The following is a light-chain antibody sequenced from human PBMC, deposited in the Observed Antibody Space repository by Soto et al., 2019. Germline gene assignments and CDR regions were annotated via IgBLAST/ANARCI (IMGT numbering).Light chain of an antibody. Sequence: QSALTQPASVSGSPGQSITISCTGTSSDVGGYNYVSWYQQHPGKAPKLMIYEVSTRPSGVPDRFSGSKSGNTASLTVSGLQAEDEADYYCSSYAGSNNWVFGGGTKVTVL. CDR3: SSYAGSNNWV. CDR2: EVS. J-gene: IGLJ3*02. CDR1: SSDVGGYNY. V-gene: IGLV2-8*01.